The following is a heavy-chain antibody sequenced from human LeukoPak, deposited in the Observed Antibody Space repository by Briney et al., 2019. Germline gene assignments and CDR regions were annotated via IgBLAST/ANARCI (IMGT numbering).Heavy chain of an antibody. CDR3: ARTNLVTAMLDY. V-gene: IGHV3-48*03. CDR2: IGTSGSTI. J-gene: IGHJ4*02. Sequence: GGSLRLSCAASGFTFSSYEMNWVRQTPGKGLEWISYIGTSGSTIYYADSVKGRFTISRDNAKNSLYLQMNSLRAEDTAVYYCARTNLVTAMLDYWGQGTLVTVSS. CDR1: GFTFSSYE. D-gene: IGHD2-21*02.